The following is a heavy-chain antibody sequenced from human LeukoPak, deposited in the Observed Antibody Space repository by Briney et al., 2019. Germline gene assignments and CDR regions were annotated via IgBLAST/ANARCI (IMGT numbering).Heavy chain of an antibody. D-gene: IGHD6-6*01. CDR1: GGSISAYY. V-gene: IGHV4-59*01. CDR2: IHFSGAT. CDR3: ARFGTSSSRFFDQ. J-gene: IGHJ4*02. Sequence: PSETLSLTCTVSGGSISAYYWSWIRQPPGKGLEWIGYIHFSGATNYYPSLKSRVTIALDTSKNQFSLKLNSVTAADTAVYYCARFGTSSSRFFDQWGQGTLVTVSS.